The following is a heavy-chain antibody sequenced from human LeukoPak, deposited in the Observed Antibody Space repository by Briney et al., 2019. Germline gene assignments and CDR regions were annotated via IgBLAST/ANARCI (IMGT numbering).Heavy chain of an antibody. CDR2: IYSGGST. D-gene: IGHD3-10*01. CDR1: GFTFSSYA. J-gene: IGHJ6*03. V-gene: IGHV3-66*01. Sequence: GGSLRLSCAASGFTFSSYAMSWVRQAPGKGLEWVSVIYSGGSTYYADSVKGRFTISRDNSKNTLYLQMNSLRAEDTAVYYCAREGSGSYYMDVWGKGTTVIISS. CDR3: AREGSGSYYMDV.